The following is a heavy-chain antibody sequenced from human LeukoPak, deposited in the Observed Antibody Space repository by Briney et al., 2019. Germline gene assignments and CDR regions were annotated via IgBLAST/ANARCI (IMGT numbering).Heavy chain of an antibody. CDR1: GLTFSSYG. V-gene: IGHV3-30*02. Sequence: GGSLRLSCAASGLTFSSYGMHWVRQAPGKGLEWVAFIRYDGSNKYYADSVKGRFTISRDNSKNTLYLQMNSLRAEDTAVYYCAKQYSSGWYLFDYWGQGTLVTVSS. J-gene: IGHJ4*02. CDR3: AKQYSSGWYLFDY. CDR2: IRYDGSNK. D-gene: IGHD6-19*01.